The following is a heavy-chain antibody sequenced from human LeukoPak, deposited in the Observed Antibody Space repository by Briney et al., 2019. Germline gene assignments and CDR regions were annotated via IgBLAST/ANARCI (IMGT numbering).Heavy chain of an antibody. CDR2: IYTSGST. J-gene: IGHJ4*02. CDR1: GGSISSGSYY. Sequence: SQTLSLTCTVSGGSISSGSYYWSWIWQPAGKGLAWIGRIYTSGSTNYNPSLKSRVTISVDTSKNQFSLKLSSVTAADTAVYYCARKSHSTGWWYFDYWGQGTLVTVSS. V-gene: IGHV4-61*02. D-gene: IGHD6-19*01. CDR3: ARKSHSTGWWYFDY.